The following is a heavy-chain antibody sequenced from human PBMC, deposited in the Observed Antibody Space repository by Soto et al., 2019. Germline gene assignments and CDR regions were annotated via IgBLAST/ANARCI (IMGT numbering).Heavy chain of an antibody. CDR3: ARGRYCLHGRRFPNWFDS. CDR2: IYKIATT. D-gene: IGHD2-15*01. J-gene: IGHJ5*01. V-gene: IGHV4-30-4*01. Sequence: PSETLSLTCSVSGDSISTVDYFWAWIRQPPGQALEYIGYIYKIATTYYNPSFESRVAISLDTSKSQLSLNVTSVTSADTAVYFCARGRYCLHGRRFPNWFDSLGQRTLVAVCS. CDR1: GDSISTVDYF.